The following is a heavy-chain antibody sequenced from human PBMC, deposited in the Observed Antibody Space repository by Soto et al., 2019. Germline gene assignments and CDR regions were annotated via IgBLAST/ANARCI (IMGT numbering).Heavy chain of an antibody. CDR1: GYTFNTYY. V-gene: IGHV1-18*01. CDR3: ARDTSNYFDF. CDR2: ISTYNGNT. J-gene: IGHJ4*02. Sequence: ASVKFSFKASGYTFNTYYISWLRQAPGQGLEWIGWISTYNGNTNYVPKFQGRITMTTDTSTSTAYMELRSLRSDDTALYFCARDTSNYFDFWGQGTPVTVSS. D-gene: IGHD2-2*01.